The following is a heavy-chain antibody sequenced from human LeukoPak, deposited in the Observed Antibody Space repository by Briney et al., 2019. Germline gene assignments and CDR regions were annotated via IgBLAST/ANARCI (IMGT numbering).Heavy chain of an antibody. V-gene: IGHV3-53*01. Sequence: PGGSLRLSCAASGFTVSSNYMSWVRQAPGKGLEWVSVIYSGGSTYYADSVKGRFTISRDNAKNTLYLQMNSLRAEDTAVYYCARESYDYVWGSYHYYYYYMDVWGKGTTVTVSS. CDR2: IYSGGST. CDR1: GFTVSSNY. CDR3: ARESYDYVWGSYHYYYYYMDV. J-gene: IGHJ6*03. D-gene: IGHD3-16*02.